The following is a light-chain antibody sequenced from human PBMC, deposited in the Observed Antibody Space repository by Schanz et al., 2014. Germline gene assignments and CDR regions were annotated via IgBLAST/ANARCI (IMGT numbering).Light chain of an antibody. Sequence: EIVMTQSPATLSVSPGERATLSCRANQSVSSNLAWYQQKPGQAPRLLIYGASTRATGIPARFSGSGSGTEFTLTISSLQSEDFAVYYCQQYGSSPLTFGGGTKVEIK. V-gene: IGKV3-15*01. CDR2: GAS. J-gene: IGKJ4*01. CDR1: QSVSSN. CDR3: QQYGSSPLT.